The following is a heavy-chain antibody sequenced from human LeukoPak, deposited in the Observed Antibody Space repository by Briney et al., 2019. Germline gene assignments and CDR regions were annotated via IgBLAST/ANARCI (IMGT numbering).Heavy chain of an antibody. Sequence: PSETLSLTCTVSGGSISSDYWSWIRQPAGKGLEWIGRIYSTGSTNYNPSLKSRVTMSVDTSKNQFSLRLRSVTAADTAVYYCAGQIASAGTAGFDFWGQGALVTVSS. V-gene: IGHV4-4*07. D-gene: IGHD6-13*01. CDR3: AGQIASAGTAGFDF. J-gene: IGHJ4*02. CDR1: GGSISSDY. CDR2: IYSTGST.